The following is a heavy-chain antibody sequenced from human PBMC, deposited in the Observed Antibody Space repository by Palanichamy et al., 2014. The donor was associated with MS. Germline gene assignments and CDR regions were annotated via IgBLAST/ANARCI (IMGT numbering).Heavy chain of an antibody. CDR3: AKVVDYYGSGSRHRPFDY. V-gene: IGHV3-23*01. D-gene: IGHD3-10*01. CDR1: GFTFTTYA. CDR2: ISGSGSST. Sequence: EVQLLESGGGLVQPGGSLRLSCAVSGFTFTTYAMSWVRQAPGKGLEWVSTISGSGSSTYYADSVKGRFTISRDNSKNTLYLQMNSLRAEDTAVYYCAKVVDYYGSGSRHRPFDYWGQGTLVTVPS. J-gene: IGHJ4*02.